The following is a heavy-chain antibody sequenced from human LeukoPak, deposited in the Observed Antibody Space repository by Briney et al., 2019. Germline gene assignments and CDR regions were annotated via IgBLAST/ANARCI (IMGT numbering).Heavy chain of an antibody. CDR2: IYYSGST. CDR1: GGSISSYY. V-gene: IGHV4-59*01. CDR3: AGGLPMVRGIDY. D-gene: IGHD3-10*01. Sequence: SETLSLTCTVSGGSISSYYWSWIRQPPGKGLEWIGYIYYSGSTNYNPSLKSRVTISVDTSKNQFSLKLSSVTAADTAVYYCAGGLPMVRGIDYWGQGTLVTVSS. J-gene: IGHJ4*02.